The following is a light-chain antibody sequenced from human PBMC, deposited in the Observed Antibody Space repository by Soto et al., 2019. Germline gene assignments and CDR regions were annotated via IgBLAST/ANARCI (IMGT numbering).Light chain of an antibody. CDR3: QQIHSNSSHT. CDR1: QNIRNY. CDR2: AAS. Sequence: DIQMTHSPSSLSASVGDRVTITCRASQNIRNYLNWYQQRPGKTPNLLVYAASNLRGGVPSRFSGSGSGTVFPLTINSLQPEDFATYYCQQIHSNSSHTFGQGTKVDIK. V-gene: IGKV1-39*01. J-gene: IGKJ2*01.